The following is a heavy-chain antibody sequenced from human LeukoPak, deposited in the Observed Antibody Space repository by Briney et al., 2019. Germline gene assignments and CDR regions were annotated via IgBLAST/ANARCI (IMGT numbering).Heavy chain of an antibody. CDR1: GYSISSGYY. CDR2: IYHSGST. D-gene: IGHD1-26*01. J-gene: IGHJ4*02. V-gene: IGHV4-38-2*02. Sequence: PSETLSLTCTVSGYSISSGYYWGWIRQPPGKGLGWIGSIYHSGSTYYNPSLKSRVTISVDTSKNQFSLKLSSVTAADTAVYYCARASSGSYIDYWGQGTLVTVSS. CDR3: ARASSGSYIDY.